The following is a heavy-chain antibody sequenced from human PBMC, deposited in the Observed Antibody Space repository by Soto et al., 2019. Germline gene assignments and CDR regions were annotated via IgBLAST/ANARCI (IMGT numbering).Heavy chain of an antibody. CDR1: GFTFSSYE. V-gene: IGHV3-48*03. Sequence: GGSLRLSCAASGFTFSSYEMNWVRQAPGKELEWVSYISSSGSTIYYADSVKGRFTISRDNAKNSLYLQMNSLRAEDTAVYYCARGHYDSGLNEVYYGMDVWGQGTTVTVSS. CDR3: ARGHYDSGLNEVYYGMDV. J-gene: IGHJ6*02. CDR2: ISSSGSTI. D-gene: IGHD3-22*01.